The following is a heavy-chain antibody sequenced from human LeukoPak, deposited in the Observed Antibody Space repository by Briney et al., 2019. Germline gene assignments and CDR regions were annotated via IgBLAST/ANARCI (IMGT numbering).Heavy chain of an antibody. CDR3: ARGSPMVRLFDP. Sequence: SGGSLRLSCAASGFTFSSYTMHWVRQAPGKGLEWVSSISSSTSTIFYADSVKGRFTISRDNAKNSLYLQMNSLRAEDTAAYYCARGSPMVRLFDPWGQGTLVTVSS. V-gene: IGHV3-48*04. J-gene: IGHJ5*02. D-gene: IGHD3-10*01. CDR1: GFTFSSYT. CDR2: ISSSTSTI.